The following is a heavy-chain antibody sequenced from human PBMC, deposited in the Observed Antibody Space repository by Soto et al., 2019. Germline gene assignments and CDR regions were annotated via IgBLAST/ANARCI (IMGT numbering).Heavy chain of an antibody. J-gene: IGHJ3*02. V-gene: IGHV1-46*01. CDR1: GYTFTSYY. Sequence: ASVKVSCKASGYTFTSYYMHWVRQAPGQGLEWMGIINPSGGSTSYAHKFQGRVTMTRDTSTSTVYMELSSLRSEDTAVYYCARDEGAVAGTQDDAFDIWGQGTMVTVSS. D-gene: IGHD6-19*01. CDR3: ARDEGAVAGTQDDAFDI. CDR2: INPSGGST.